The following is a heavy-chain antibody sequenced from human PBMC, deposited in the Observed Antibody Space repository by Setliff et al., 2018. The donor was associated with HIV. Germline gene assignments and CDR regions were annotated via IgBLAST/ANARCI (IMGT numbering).Heavy chain of an antibody. CDR1: GGSVGSGSYY. Sequence: SETLSLTCTVSGGSVGSGSYYWSWVRQPPGKGLEWIGEINHSGSTNYNPSLKTRVTLSVDTSKNQFSLELSSVTASDTAVYRCASLYYISSWTSYFDSWGQGTLVTVSS. J-gene: IGHJ4*02. V-gene: IGHV4-39*01. CDR2: INHSGST. CDR3: ASLYYISSWTSYFDS. D-gene: IGHD3-10*01.